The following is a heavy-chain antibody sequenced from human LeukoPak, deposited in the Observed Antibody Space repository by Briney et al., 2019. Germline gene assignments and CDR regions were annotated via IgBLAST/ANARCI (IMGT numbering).Heavy chain of an antibody. D-gene: IGHD3-10*01. CDR1: GFTFSSYA. V-gene: IGHV3-30*04. J-gene: IGHJ5*02. CDR2: ISYDGSNK. Sequence: GGSLRLSSAASGFTFSSYAMHWVRQAPGKGLEWVAVISYDGSNKYYADSVKGRFTISRDNSKNTLYLQMNSLRAEDTAVYYCARDPGSGSYSWFDPWGQGTLVTVSS. CDR3: ARDPGSGSYSWFDP.